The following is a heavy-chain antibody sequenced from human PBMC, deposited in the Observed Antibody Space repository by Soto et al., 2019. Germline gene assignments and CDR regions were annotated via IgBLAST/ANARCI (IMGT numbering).Heavy chain of an antibody. D-gene: IGHD3-10*01. CDR3: TTGFWFGELSVDY. V-gene: IGHV3-15*07. CDR2: IKSKTDGGTT. J-gene: IGHJ4*02. CDR1: GFTFSNAW. Sequence: EVQLVESGGGLVKPGGSLRLSCAASGFTFSNAWMNWVRQAPGKGLEWVGRIKSKTDGGTTDYAAPVKGRFTISRDDSKNTLYPQMNSLKTEDTAVYYCTTGFWFGELSVDYWGQGTLVTVSS.